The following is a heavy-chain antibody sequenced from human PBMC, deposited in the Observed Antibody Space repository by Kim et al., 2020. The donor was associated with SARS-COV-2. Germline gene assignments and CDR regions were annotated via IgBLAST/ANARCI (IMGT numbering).Heavy chain of an antibody. D-gene: IGHD3-9*01. CDR2: IGPGGST. V-gene: IGHV3-23*01. J-gene: IGHJ4*02. Sequence: GGSLRLSCAASGFTFSNYAMSWVRQAPGKGLEWVSAIGPGGSTFYADSVKGRFTISRDNSKNTLYLQMNSLRAEDTAVYYCANSLRLGAYWGQRTLVTVSS. CDR1: GFTFSNYA. CDR3: ANSLRLGAY.